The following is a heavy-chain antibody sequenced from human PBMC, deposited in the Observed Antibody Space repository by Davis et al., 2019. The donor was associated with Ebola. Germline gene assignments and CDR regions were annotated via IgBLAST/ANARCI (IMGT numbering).Heavy chain of an antibody. D-gene: IGHD5-18*01. CDR3: ARDRGYSYGGSFYYYYYGMDV. CDR2: ISSSSSTI. J-gene: IGHJ6*02. CDR1: GFTVSSNY. V-gene: IGHV3-48*02. Sequence: GGSLRLSCAASGFTVSSNYMSWVRQAPGKGLEWVSYISSSSSTIYYADSVKGRFTISRDNAKNSLYLQMNSLRDEDTAVYYCARDRGYSYGGSFYYYYYGMDVWGQGTTVTVSS.